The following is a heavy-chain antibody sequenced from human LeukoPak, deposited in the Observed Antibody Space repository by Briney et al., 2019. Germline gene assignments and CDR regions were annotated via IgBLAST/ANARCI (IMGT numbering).Heavy chain of an antibody. CDR2: ISCSGDKI. Sequence: GRSLRLSCAASGFTFSSYAMSWLRHAPGKGLEWGSSISCSGDKIYYADSEKGRFTISRDNSNNTLYLQMNRLRAEDTAGYYCAKDRICYNSSGLTHDYWGQGTLGTVSS. CDR3: AKDRICYNSSGLTHDY. J-gene: IGHJ4*02. V-gene: IGHV3-23*01. D-gene: IGHD3-22*01. CDR1: GFTFSSYA.